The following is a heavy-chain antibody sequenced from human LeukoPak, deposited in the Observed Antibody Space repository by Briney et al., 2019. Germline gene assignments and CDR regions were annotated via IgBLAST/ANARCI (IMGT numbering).Heavy chain of an antibody. CDR2: ISSSSSYI. CDR3: ARDFYGLNDY. D-gene: IGHD2/OR15-2a*01. J-gene: IGHJ4*02. V-gene: IGHV3-21*01. Sequence: GGSLRLSCAASGFTFSDYTMNWVRQAPGKGLEWVSSISSSSSYIYYADSVKGRFTISRDNAKNSLYLQMNSLRAEDTAVYYCARDFYGLNDYWGQGTLVTVSS. CDR1: GFTFSDYT.